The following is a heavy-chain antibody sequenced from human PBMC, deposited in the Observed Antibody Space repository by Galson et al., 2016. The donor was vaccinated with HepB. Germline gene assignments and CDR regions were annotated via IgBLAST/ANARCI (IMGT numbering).Heavy chain of an antibody. CDR2: INPSGGST. CDR3: ASAKNCISTSCYIRGLGGGDFDY. D-gene: IGHD2-2*02. CDR1: GYTFTSYY. Sequence: SVKVSCKASGYTFTSYYMHWVRQAPGQGLEWMGIINPSGGSTSYAQKFQGRVTMTRNTSTSTVYMELSGLRSEDTAVYYCASAKNCISTSCYIRGLGGGDFDYWGQGTLVIVSS. V-gene: IGHV1-46*01. J-gene: IGHJ4*02.